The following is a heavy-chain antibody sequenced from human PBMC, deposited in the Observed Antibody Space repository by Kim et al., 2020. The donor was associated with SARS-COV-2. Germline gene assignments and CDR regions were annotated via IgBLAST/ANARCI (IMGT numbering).Heavy chain of an antibody. CDR2: INHSGST. CDR3: ARGGGITGTTRVYP. J-gene: IGHJ5*02. D-gene: IGHD1-7*01. CDR1: GGSFSGYY. V-gene: IGHV4-34*01. Sequence: SETLSLTCAVYGGSFSGYYWSWIRQPPGKGLEWIGEINHSGSTNYNPSLKSRVTISVDTSKNQFSLKLSSVTAADTAVYYCARGGGITGTTRVYPWGQGTLVTVTS.